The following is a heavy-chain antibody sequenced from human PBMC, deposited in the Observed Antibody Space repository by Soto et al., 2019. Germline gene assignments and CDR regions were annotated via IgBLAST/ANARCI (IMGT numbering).Heavy chain of an antibody. V-gene: IGHV4-4*02. Sequence: SETLSLTCAVSSGSISSSNWWSWVRQPPGKGLEWIGEIYHSGSTNYNPSLQSRVTISVDKSKNQFSPKLSSVTAADTAVYYCARSIAAAGIDWFDPWGQGTLVTVAS. J-gene: IGHJ5*02. D-gene: IGHD6-13*01. CDR2: IYHSGST. CDR3: ARSIAAAGIDWFDP. CDR1: SGSISSSNW.